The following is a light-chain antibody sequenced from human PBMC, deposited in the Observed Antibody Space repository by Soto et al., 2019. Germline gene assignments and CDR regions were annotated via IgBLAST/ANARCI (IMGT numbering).Light chain of an antibody. V-gene: IGLV1-44*01. Sequence: QSVLTQPPSASVTPGQRVTIPCSRSGSSIVTNTVNWYRQLPGTDPKLLIYGGNQRTSGVPDRFSGSKSGTSASLAISGLQSEDEAEYYCAAWDSSLNNVLFGGGTKLTVL. CDR3: AAWDSSLNNVL. CDR1: GSSIVTNT. CDR2: GGN. J-gene: IGLJ2*01.